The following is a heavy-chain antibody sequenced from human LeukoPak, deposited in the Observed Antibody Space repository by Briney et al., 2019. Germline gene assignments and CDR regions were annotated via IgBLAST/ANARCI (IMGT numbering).Heavy chain of an antibody. CDR1: GFTFTAYT. CDR3: ARDTHSVAFDI. J-gene: IGHJ3*02. V-gene: IGHV3-21*01. CDR2: ISGSTTDI. Sequence: PGGSLRLSCAASGFTFTAYTINWVRQAPGKGLEWVSYISGSTTDIYYADSVKGRFTISRDNAKRSVYLQMNSLGVEDTAVYYCARDTHSVAFDIWGQGTMVTVSS.